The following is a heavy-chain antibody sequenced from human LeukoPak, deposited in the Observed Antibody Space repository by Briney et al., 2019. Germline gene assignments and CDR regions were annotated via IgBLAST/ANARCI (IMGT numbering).Heavy chain of an antibody. D-gene: IGHD2-2*01. CDR3: AKGGYCSSTSCPFDY. V-gene: IGHV3-23*01. CDR1: GFTFSSYA. CDR2: ISGSGGST. J-gene: IGHJ4*02. Sequence: GGSLRLSCAASGFTFSSYAMSWVRQAPGKGLEWVSGISGSGGSTYYADSVKGRFTISRDNSKNTLYLQVNSLRAEDTAVYYCAKGGYCSSTSCPFDYWGQGTLVIVSS.